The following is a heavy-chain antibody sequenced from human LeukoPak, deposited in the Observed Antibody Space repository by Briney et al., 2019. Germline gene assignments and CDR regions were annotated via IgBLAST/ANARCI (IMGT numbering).Heavy chain of an antibody. D-gene: IGHD2-15*01. CDR2: ISCDGSNK. CDR3: ARDPSHSTPRIDY. V-gene: IGHV3-30-3*01. Sequence: GRSLRLSCAASGYTFRRYAIHWVRQAPGKGLEWVAVISCDGSNKYYADSVKGRFTISRDNSKNTLYLQMHSLRAEDTAVYYCARDPSHSTPRIDYWGQGTLVTVSS. CDR1: GYTFRRYA. J-gene: IGHJ4*02.